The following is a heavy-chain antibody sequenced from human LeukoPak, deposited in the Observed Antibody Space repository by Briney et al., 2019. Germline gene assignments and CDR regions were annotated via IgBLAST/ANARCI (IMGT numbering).Heavy chain of an antibody. CDR3: ARVPFTPSRYCSSTSCSNRYYYYYYMDV. Sequence: GGSLRLSCAASGFTFSDYYMSWIRQAPGKGLEWVSYISSSGSTIYYADSVKGRFTISRDNAKNSLYLQMNSLRAEDTAVYYCARVPFTPSRYCSSTSCSNRYYYYYYMDVWGKGTTVTVSS. CDR1: GFTFSDYY. CDR2: ISSSGSTI. J-gene: IGHJ6*03. V-gene: IGHV3-11*01. D-gene: IGHD2-2*01.